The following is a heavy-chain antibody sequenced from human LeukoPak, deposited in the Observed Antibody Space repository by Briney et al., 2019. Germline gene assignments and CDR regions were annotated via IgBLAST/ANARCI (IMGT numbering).Heavy chain of an antibody. Sequence: SETLSLTCTVSGGSISSYYWSWIRQPPGKGLEWIGYIYYSGSTNYNPSLKSRVTISVDTSKNQFSLKLSSVIAANTAVYYCARTTEGYCSSASCFGFSYSYYMDVWGKGTTVTISS. V-gene: IGHV4-59*01. J-gene: IGHJ6*03. CDR1: GGSISSYY. CDR3: ARTTEGYCSSASCFGFSYSYYMDV. D-gene: IGHD2-2*01. CDR2: IYYSGST.